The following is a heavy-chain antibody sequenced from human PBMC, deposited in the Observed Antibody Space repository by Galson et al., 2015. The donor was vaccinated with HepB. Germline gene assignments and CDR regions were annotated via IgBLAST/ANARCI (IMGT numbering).Heavy chain of an antibody. CDR1: GYTFTSYG. V-gene: IGHV1-18*01. CDR3: ARDRHSISAYYDFVWGSYRH. CDR2: IIAYNGNT. J-gene: IGHJ4*02. Sequence: QSGAEVKKPGASVKVSCKASGYTFTSYGISWVRQAPGQGLEWMGWIIAYNGNTNYAQKLQGRITMTTVTSTSTAYMEMRSLRSDDTDVESCARDRHSISAYYDFVWGSYRHWGPGTLVTVSS. D-gene: IGHD3-16*02.